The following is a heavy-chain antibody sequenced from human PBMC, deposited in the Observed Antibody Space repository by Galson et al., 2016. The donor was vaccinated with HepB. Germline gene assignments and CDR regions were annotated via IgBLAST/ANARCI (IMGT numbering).Heavy chain of an antibody. CDR2: IKQDGSEE. CDR3: ARDFLFAHDL. Sequence: SLRLSCAASGFTFNRRGMHWVRHTPSKGLEWVANIKQDGSEEYYVDSVEGRFTISRDNAKNSLYLQMHSLRAEDTALYYCARDFLFAHDLWGPGTLVTVSS. CDR1: GFTFNRRG. J-gene: IGHJ5*02. V-gene: IGHV3-7*03. D-gene: IGHD3-3*01.